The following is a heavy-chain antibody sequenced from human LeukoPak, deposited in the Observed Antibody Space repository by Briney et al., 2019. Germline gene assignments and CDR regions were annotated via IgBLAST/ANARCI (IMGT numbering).Heavy chain of an antibody. J-gene: IGHJ5*02. CDR1: GGSISSYY. CDR3: ASGTDRGXFDP. V-gene: IGHV4-59*01. Sequence: SETLSLTCTVSGGSISSYYWSWIRQPPGKGLEWIGYIYYSGSTNYNPSLKSRATISVDTSKNQFSLKLSSVTAADTAVYYCASGTDRGXFDPXXQGTLVTVSS. CDR2: IYYSGST. D-gene: IGHD6-13*01.